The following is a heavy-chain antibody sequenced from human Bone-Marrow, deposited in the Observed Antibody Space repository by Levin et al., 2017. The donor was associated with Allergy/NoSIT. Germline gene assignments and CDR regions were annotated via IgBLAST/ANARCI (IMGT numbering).Heavy chain of an antibody. CDR2: ISSSGDST. CDR3: AKDGSPSTSWYVYYFDY. CDR1: GFTFSGYA. Sequence: GESLKISCAASGFTFSGYAMSWVRQAPGKGLEWVSGISSSGDSTYYADSVKGRFTISRDNSKTTLYLQMNSLRFEDTAVYYCAKDGSPSTSWYVYYFDYWGQGTLVTVSS. D-gene: IGHD6-13*01. V-gene: IGHV3-23*01. J-gene: IGHJ4*02.